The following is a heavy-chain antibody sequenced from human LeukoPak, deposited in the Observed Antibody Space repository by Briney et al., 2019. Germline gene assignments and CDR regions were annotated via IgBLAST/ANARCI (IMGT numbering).Heavy chain of an antibody. CDR1: GGSISSSSYY. CDR2: IYYSGST. J-gene: IGHJ4*02. Sequence: SETLSLTCTVSGGSISSSSYYWGWIRQPPGKGPEWIGSIYYSGSTYYNPSLKSRVTISVDTSKNQFSLKLSSVTAADTAVYYCAVRIAAAGDYWGQGTLVTVSS. CDR3: AVRIAAAGDY. D-gene: IGHD6-13*01. V-gene: IGHV4-39*07.